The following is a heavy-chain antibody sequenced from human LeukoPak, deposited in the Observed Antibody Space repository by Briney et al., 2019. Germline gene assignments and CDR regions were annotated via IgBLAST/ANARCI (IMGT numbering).Heavy chain of an antibody. V-gene: IGHV3-74*01. CDR2: INVDGSGA. J-gene: IGHJ4*02. D-gene: IGHD6-19*01. Sequence: PGGSLRLSCAASGFTFSTYWMHWVRHAPGKGLVWVSHINVDGSGATYADSVKGRFTISRDNAKNTLYLHMNSLRAEDTAVYYCARATRIYSSGWYYSFDYWGQGTLVTVSS. CDR3: ARATRIYSSGWYYSFDY. CDR1: GFTFSTYW.